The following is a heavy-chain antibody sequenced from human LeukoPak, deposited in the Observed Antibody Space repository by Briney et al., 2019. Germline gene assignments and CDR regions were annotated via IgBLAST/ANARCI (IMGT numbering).Heavy chain of an antibody. Sequence: GGSLRLSCAASGFSFSSYSMNRVRQAPGKGLEWVSSISSTSSYIYYADSVKGRFTISRDNAKNSLYLQMNSLRAEDTAVYRCMVTHPQHYYFDYWGQGTLVTVSS. CDR2: ISSTSSYI. V-gene: IGHV3-21*01. CDR1: GFSFSSYS. D-gene: IGHD2-21*02. CDR3: MVTHPQHYYFDY. J-gene: IGHJ4*02.